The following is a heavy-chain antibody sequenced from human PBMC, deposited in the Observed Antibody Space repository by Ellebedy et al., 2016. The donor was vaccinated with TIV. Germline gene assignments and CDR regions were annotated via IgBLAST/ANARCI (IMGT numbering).Heavy chain of an antibody. CDR1: GFTFSNYF. Sequence: GGSLRLSXAASGFTFSNYFMHWVRQAPGKGLEGGAVIWNVGSNEDYEASVKGRFTIARDDSKNTLYLQMNSLRGEDTAVYYCARPDSEDNYMDVWGKGTAVTVSS. J-gene: IGHJ6*03. CDR2: IWNVGSNE. V-gene: IGHV3-33*01. CDR3: ARPDSEDNYMDV.